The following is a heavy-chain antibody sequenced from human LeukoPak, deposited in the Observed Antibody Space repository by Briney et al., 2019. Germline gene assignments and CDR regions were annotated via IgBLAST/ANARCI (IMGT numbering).Heavy chain of an antibody. CDR3: ARLLGMVTTYDI. Sequence: GGSLRLTCAGSGFTFSSHWMSWVRQAPGKGLQWVASIKQDGSEKHYVDSVRGRFTISRDNAENSLYLQMNSLRAEDTAVYYCARLLGMVTTYDIWGQGTMVTVSS. CDR2: IKQDGSEK. D-gene: IGHD5-24*01. J-gene: IGHJ3*02. V-gene: IGHV3-7*04. CDR1: GFTFSSHW.